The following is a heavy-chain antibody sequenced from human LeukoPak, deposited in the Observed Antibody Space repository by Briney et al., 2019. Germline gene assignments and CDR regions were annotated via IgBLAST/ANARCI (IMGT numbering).Heavy chain of an antibody. J-gene: IGHJ4*02. Sequence: SETLSLTCAVYGGSFSGYYWSWIRQPPGKGLEWIGVINHSGSTNYNPSLKSRVTISVDASKNQFSLKLSSVTAADTAVYYCARRGRIAAAGYFDYWGQGTLVTVSS. CDR3: ARRGRIAAAGYFDY. V-gene: IGHV4-34*01. CDR2: INHSGST. D-gene: IGHD6-13*01. CDR1: GGSFSGYY.